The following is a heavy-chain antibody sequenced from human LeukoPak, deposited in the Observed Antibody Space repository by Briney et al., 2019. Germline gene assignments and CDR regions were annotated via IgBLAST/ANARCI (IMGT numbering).Heavy chain of an antibody. CDR1: GYTLTSYY. D-gene: IGHD6-13*01. Sequence: ASVKVSCKASGYTLTSYYMHWVRQAPGQGLEWMGIINPTVGDTIYAQKLQGRVTMTRDMSTSTVYMELSSLRSDDTAVYYCARYGFSSSWQGGWHAFDIWGQGTMVTVSS. CDR3: ARYGFSSSWQGGWHAFDI. J-gene: IGHJ3*02. CDR2: INPTVGDT. V-gene: IGHV1-46*01.